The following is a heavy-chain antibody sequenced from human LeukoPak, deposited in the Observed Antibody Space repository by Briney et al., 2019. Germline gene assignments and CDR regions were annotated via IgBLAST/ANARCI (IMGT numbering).Heavy chain of an antibody. CDR1: GFTFSSYA. V-gene: IGHV3-23*01. J-gene: IGHJ4*02. D-gene: IGHD3-10*01. Sequence: RSGGSLRLPCAASGFTFSSYAVSWVRQAPGKGLEWVSAISGSGVTTYYADSVKGRFTISRDNSKNTLYLQMNSLRAEDTALYYCAKDRDYYLVGFFDYWGQGTLVTVSS. CDR2: ISGSGVTT. CDR3: AKDRDYYLVGFFDY.